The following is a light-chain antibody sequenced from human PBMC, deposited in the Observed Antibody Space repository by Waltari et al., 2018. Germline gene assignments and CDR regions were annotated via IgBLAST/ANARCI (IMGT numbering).Light chain of an antibody. V-gene: IGKV1-39*01. J-gene: IGKJ5*01. CDR2: ASS. CDR3: QQSFTIPVT. Sequence: DIQLTQSPSSRSASVGDRATITCRSSQSIHNYLHWYQQPPGKAPNLLIHASSTLESGVPSRFSGSGSGTEFTLTITSLQPEDFTTYFCQQSFTIPVTFGRGTRLEI. CDR1: QSIHNY.